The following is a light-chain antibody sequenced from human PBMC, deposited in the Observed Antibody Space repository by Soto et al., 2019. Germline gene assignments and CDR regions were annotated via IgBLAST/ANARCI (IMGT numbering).Light chain of an antibody. V-gene: IGKV2-28*01. J-gene: IGKJ5*01. CDR3: IRALQPPIP. CDR1: PSLLHSNGYNY. CDR2: LGS. Sequence: RLVTRGDQAPIAWGFSPSLLHSNGYNYLDWYLQKPGQSPQLLIYLGSNRSSGVPDRFSGSGSGTDFTLKISRVAAEDVRAYYRIRALQPPIPFGQRTRPAI.